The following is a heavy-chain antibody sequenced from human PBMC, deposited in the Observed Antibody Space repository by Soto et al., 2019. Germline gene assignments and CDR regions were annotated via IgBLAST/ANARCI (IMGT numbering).Heavy chain of an antibody. Sequence: PSETLSLTCTVSGGSISSGDYYWSWIRQPPGKGLEWIGYIYYSGSTYYNPSLKSRVTISVDTSKNQFSLKLSSVTAADTAVYYCARDRNSGYDSVYYYYGMDVWGQGTTVTVFS. D-gene: IGHD5-12*01. V-gene: IGHV4-30-4*01. CDR3: ARDRNSGYDSVYYYYGMDV. CDR1: GGSISSGDYY. J-gene: IGHJ6*02. CDR2: IYYSGST.